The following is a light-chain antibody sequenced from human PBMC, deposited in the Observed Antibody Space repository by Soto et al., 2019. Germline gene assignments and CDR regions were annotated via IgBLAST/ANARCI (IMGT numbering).Light chain of an antibody. Sequence: AIQMTQSPSSLSASVGDRVTISCRTSQAIRSELAWYQQKPGKAPNLLIYATSSLQSGVPSRCSGSGSGTDFNLTISSLQPEDFATYYCLQHSTYPRTFGQGTKVEIK. CDR1: QAIRSE. CDR3: LQHSTYPRT. J-gene: IGKJ1*01. V-gene: IGKV1-6*01. CDR2: ATS.